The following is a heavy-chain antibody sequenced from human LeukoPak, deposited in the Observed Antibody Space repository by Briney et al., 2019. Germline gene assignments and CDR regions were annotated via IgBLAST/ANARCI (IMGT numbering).Heavy chain of an antibody. Sequence: PGESLQISCKGSGYSFTSYWISWVRQMPGKGLEWMGRIDPSDSYTNYSPSFQGHVTISADKSISTAYRQWSSLKASDTAMYYCARLFVDTAMGTADFGYWGQGTLVTVSS. CDR3: ARLFVDTAMGTADFGY. D-gene: IGHD5-18*01. CDR1: GYSFTSYW. J-gene: IGHJ4*02. V-gene: IGHV5-10-1*01. CDR2: IDPSDSYT.